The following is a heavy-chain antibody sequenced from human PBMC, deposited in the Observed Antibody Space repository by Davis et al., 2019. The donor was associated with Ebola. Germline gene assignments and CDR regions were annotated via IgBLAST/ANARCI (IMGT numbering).Heavy chain of an antibody. Sequence: ASVQVSRQASGYTFTGHYMHWVRQAPGQGLEWMGWINPNSGGTNYAQKFQGRVTMTRDTSISKAYMELSRRRSDDTAVYYCARDRGAARNHRDYMDVWGKGTTVTVSS. CDR2: INPNSGGT. V-gene: IGHV1-2*02. CDR1: GYTFTGHY. D-gene: IGHD6-6*01. CDR3: ARDRGAARNHRDYMDV. J-gene: IGHJ6*03.